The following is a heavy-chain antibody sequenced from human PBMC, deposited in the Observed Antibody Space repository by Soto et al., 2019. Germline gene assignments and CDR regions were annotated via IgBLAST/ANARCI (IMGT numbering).Heavy chain of an antibody. V-gene: IGHV5-51*01. J-gene: IGHJ6*02. Sequence: GESLKISCKGSGYSFTSYWIGWVRQMPGKSLEWMGIIYPGDSATRYSPSVHVQFTISADKSISTAYLQWSSLKASDTAMYYCARAELGYSYGYSYYGMDVWGQGTTVTVSS. D-gene: IGHD5-18*01. CDR3: ARAELGYSYGYSYYGMDV. CDR2: IYPGDSAT. CDR1: GYSFTSYW.